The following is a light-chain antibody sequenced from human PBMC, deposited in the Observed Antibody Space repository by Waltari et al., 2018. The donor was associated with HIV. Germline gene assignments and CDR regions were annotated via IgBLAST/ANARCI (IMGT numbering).Light chain of an antibody. CDR1: SSHIGAGYD. Sequence: QSVLTQPPSVSGAPGHRVTISCTGSSSHIGAGYDVHWYQKLPGTAPKLLIYGNSNRPSGVPDRFSGSKSGTSASLAITGLQAEDEADYYCQSYDSSLSASEVFGGGTKLTVL. V-gene: IGLV1-40*01. CDR3: QSYDSSLSASEV. CDR2: GNS. J-gene: IGLJ2*01.